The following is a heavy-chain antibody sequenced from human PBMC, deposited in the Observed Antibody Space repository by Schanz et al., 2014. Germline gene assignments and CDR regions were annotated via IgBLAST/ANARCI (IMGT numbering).Heavy chain of an antibody. D-gene: IGHD6-6*01. CDR1: GYTFTSYG. Sequence: QVQLVQSGAEVKKPGASVKVSCKASGYTFTSYGISWVRQAPGQGLEWMGWISPYNGNTNYAQKLQGRVTMTADTATSTACMDLRSLRSDDTAVYYGARGQSPYTNSSDVRYFDYWGQGSLVTVSS. J-gene: IGHJ4*02. V-gene: IGHV1-18*01. CDR3: ARGQSPYTNSSDVRYFDY. CDR2: ISPYNGNT.